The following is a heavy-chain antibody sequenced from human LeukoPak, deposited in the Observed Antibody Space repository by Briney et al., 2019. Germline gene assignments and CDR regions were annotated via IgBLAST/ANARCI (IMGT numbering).Heavy chain of an antibody. CDR1: GFTFSSYA. CDR2: ISSNNNI. Sequence: PGGSMRLSCVGSGFTFSSYAMNWVRQAPGKGLEWVSSISSNNNIYYADSVKGRFTISRDNAKNSLSLQMNSLRGEDTAVYYCGREDCNNVRCYGASDAWGQGTLVTVSS. CDR3: GREDCNNVRCYGASDA. J-gene: IGHJ5*02. V-gene: IGHV3-69-1*01. D-gene: IGHD2-2*01.